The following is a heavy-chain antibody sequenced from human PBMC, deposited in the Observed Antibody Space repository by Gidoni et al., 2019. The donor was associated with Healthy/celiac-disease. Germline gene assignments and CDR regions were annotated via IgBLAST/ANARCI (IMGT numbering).Heavy chain of an antibody. V-gene: IGHV3-30-3*01. Sequence: QVQLVESGGGVVQPGRSLRLSCAAPGFTFSSYAMHWVRQAPGKGLEWVAVISYDGSNKYYADSVKGRFTISRDNSKNTLYLQMNSLRAEDTAVYYCARGPYCSSTSCYRDNAVYYYYMDVWGKGTTVTVSS. CDR3: ARGPYCSSTSCYRDNAVYYYYMDV. CDR2: ISYDGSNK. D-gene: IGHD2-2*01. J-gene: IGHJ6*03. CDR1: GFTFSSYA.